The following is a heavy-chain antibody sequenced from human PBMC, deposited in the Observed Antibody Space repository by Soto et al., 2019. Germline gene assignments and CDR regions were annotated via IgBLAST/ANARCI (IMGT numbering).Heavy chain of an antibody. CDR2: ISAYNGNT. J-gene: IGHJ5*02. Sequence: QVQLVQSGAEVKKPGASVKVSCKASGYTFTSYGISWVRQAPGQGLEWMGWISAYNGNTNYAQKLQGRVTMTTDTATSTAYMELRSLRSDDTAVYYCARDGLTIFGVVQMGGWFDPWGQGTLVTVSS. V-gene: IGHV1-18*01. CDR1: GYTFTSYG. D-gene: IGHD3-3*01. CDR3: ARDGLTIFGVVQMGGWFDP.